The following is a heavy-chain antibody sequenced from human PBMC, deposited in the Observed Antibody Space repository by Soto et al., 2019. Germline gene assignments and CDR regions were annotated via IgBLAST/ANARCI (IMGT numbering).Heavy chain of an antibody. Sequence: GGSLRLSCAASGFTVSSNYMSWVRQAPGKGLEWVSVIYSGGSTYYADSVKGRFTISRDNSKNTLYLQMNSLRAEDTAVYYCAREGYSSGWRSGWFDPWGQGTLVTVSS. CDR2: IYSGGST. J-gene: IGHJ5*02. D-gene: IGHD6-19*01. CDR3: AREGYSSGWRSGWFDP. CDR1: GFTVSSNY. V-gene: IGHV3-53*01.